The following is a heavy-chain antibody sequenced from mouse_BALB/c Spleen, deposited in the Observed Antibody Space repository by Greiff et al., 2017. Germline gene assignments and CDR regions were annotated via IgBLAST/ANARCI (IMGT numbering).Heavy chain of an antibody. CDR1: GFTFSSYA. V-gene: IGHV5-9-4*01. CDR3: ARVYDPWYFDV. D-gene: IGHD2-3*01. Sequence: EVNLVESGGGLVKPGGSLKLSCAASGFTFSSYAMSWVRQSPEKRLEWVAEISSGGSYTYYPDTVTGRFTISRDNAKNTLYLEMSSLRSEDTAMYYCARVYDPWYFDVWGAGTTVTVSS. J-gene: IGHJ1*01. CDR2: ISSGGSYT.